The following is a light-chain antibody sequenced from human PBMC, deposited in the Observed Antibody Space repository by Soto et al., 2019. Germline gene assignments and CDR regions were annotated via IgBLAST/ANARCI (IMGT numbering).Light chain of an antibody. CDR2: DAS. V-gene: IGKV3-11*01. CDR1: QIVSSY. Sequence: EIVLTQSPATLSLSPVERATLSFRASQIVSSYLAWYQQKPGQAPRLLIYDASNRATGIPARFSGSGSGTDFTLTISSLEPEDFAVYYCQQRSNWPPFTFGQGTRLEIK. CDR3: QQRSNWPPFT. J-gene: IGKJ5*01.